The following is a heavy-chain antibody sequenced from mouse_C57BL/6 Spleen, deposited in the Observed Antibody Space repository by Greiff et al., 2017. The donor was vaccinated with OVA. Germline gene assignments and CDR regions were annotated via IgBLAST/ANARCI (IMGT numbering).Heavy chain of an antibody. J-gene: IGHJ2*01. V-gene: IGHV1-50*01. CDR3: ARITTVVATDY. CDR2: IDPSDSYT. Sequence: VQLQQPGAELVKPGASVKLSCKASGYTFTSYWMQWVKQRPGQGLEWIGEIDPSDSYTNYNQKFKGKATLTVDTSSSTAYMQLSSLTSEDSAVYYCARITTVVATDYWGQGTTLTVSS. CDR1: GYTFTSYW. D-gene: IGHD1-1*01.